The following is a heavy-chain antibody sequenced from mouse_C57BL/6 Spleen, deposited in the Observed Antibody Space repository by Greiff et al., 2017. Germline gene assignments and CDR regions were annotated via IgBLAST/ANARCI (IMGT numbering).Heavy chain of an antibody. J-gene: IGHJ2*01. D-gene: IGHD1-1*01. V-gene: IGHV14-4*01. CDR1: GFNIKDDY. Sequence: VQLKESGAELVRPGASVKLSCTASGFNIKDDYMHWVKQRPEQGLEWIGWIDPENGDTEYASKFQGKATITADTSSNTAYLQLSSLTSEDTAVYYCTTSSGSTLGYWVQGTTLTVSS. CDR3: TTSSGSTLGY. CDR2: IDPENGDT.